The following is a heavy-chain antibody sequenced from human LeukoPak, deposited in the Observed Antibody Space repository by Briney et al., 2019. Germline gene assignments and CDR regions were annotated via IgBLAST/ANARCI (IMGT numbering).Heavy chain of an antibody. Sequence: GGSLRLSCAASGFTFSSYSMNWVRQAPGKGLEWVSSISSSGSTIYYADSVKGRFTISRDNAKNSLYLQMNSLRAEDTAVYYCARELRLVATITADIWGQGTMVTVSS. CDR1: GFTFSSYS. CDR3: ARELRLVATITADI. D-gene: IGHD5-12*01. J-gene: IGHJ3*02. CDR2: ISSSGSTI. V-gene: IGHV3-48*04.